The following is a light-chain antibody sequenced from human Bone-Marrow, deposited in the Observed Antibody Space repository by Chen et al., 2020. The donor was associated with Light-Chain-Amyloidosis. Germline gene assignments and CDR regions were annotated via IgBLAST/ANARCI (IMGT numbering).Light chain of an antibody. CDR3: SSYTITNTLV. CDR1: SSDVGGDNH. CDR2: EVT. J-gene: IGLJ1*01. Sequence: QSALTQPASVSGSPGQSITISCTGTSSDVGGDNHVSWYQPHPDKAPKLMIYEVTNRPSWVPDRFSGSKSDNTASLTICGLQTEDEADYFCSSYTITNTLVFGSGTRVTVL. V-gene: IGLV2-14*01.